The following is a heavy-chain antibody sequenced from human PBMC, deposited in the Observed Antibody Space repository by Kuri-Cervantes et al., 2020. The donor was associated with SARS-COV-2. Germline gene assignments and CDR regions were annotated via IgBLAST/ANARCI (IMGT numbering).Heavy chain of an antibody. Sequence: GGSLRLSCAASGFTFSSYWMSWVRQAPGKGLEWVAFIRYDGSNKYYADSVKGRFTISRDNSKNTLYLQMNSLRAGDTAVYYCARHYCGSGSYYNLLVSYQYGMDVWGRGTTVTVSS. CDR2: IRYDGSNK. CDR1: GFTFSSYW. V-gene: IGHV3-30*02. CDR3: ARHYCGSGSYYNLLVSYQYGMDV. J-gene: IGHJ6*02. D-gene: IGHD3-10*01.